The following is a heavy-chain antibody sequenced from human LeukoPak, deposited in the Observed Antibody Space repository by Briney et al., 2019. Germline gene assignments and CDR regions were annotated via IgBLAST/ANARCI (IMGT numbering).Heavy chain of an antibody. CDR2: IYYSGSS. CDR3: ARNRDGYNSFDY. J-gene: IGHJ4*02. V-gene: IGHV4-31*03. Sequence: PSQTVSLTCTVSGGSINNGGYYWSWIRQHPGKGLEWIGYIYYSGSSCYNPSLRSRVTISVDTSKNHFSLKLSSVTAADTAVYYCARNRDGYNSFDYWGQGTLVTVSS. CDR1: GGSINNGGYY. D-gene: IGHD5-24*01.